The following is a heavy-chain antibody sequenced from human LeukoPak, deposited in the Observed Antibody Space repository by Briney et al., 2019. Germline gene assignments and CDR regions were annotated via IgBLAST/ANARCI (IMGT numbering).Heavy chain of an antibody. CDR3: ARVRRYYDSSGYPSRLFDY. D-gene: IGHD3-22*01. J-gene: IGHJ4*02. CDR2: IYDSVNT. CDR1: GGSISSYY. Sequence: SETLSLTCTVSGGSISSYYWSWIRQSPGKGLEWIGYIYDSVNTNYNPSLESRVTISVDTSKKQFSLKLTSVTAADAAVYYCARVRRYYDSSGYPSRLFDYWGQGTLVTVSS. V-gene: IGHV4-59*01.